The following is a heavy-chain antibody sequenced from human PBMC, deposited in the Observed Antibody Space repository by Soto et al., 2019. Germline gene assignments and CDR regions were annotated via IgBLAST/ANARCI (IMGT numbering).Heavy chain of an antibody. CDR2: INPSGGST. CDR1: GYTFTSYY. J-gene: IGHJ6*03. Sequence: QVQLVQSGAEVKKPGASVKVSCKASGYTFTSYYMHWVRQAPGQGLEWMGKINPSGGSTSYAQKFQGRVTMTRDTSTSTVYMEVSSLRSEDTAVYYCARRHTIFGVVTPNYYYYMDVWGKGTTVTVSS. V-gene: IGHV1-46*03. CDR3: ARRHTIFGVVTPNYYYYMDV. D-gene: IGHD3-3*01.